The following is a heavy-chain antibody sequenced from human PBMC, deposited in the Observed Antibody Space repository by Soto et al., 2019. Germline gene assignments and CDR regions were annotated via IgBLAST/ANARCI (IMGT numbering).Heavy chain of an antibody. Sequence: QVQLVQSGAEVKKPGSSVKVSCKASGGTFSSYAISWVRQAPGQGLEWMGGIIPIFGTANYAQKFQGRVTITADESTSTAYMELSSLRSEETAVYYCASGQWELPGYYYGMDVWGQGTTVTVSS. J-gene: IGHJ6*02. D-gene: IGHD1-26*01. V-gene: IGHV1-69*01. CDR1: GGTFSSYA. CDR3: ASGQWELPGYYYGMDV. CDR2: IIPIFGTA.